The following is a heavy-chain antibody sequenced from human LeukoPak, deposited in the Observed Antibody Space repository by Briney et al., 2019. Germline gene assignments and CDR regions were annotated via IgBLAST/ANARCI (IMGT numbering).Heavy chain of an antibody. J-gene: IGHJ5*02. Sequence: PSETLSLTCTVSGGSISSYYWSWIRQPPGKGLEWIGYIYYSGSTNYNPSLKSRVTISVDTSKNQFPLKLSSVTAADTAVYYCARLYDFWSGYSAYNWFDPWGQGTLVTVSS. V-gene: IGHV4-59*01. D-gene: IGHD3-3*01. CDR3: ARLYDFWSGYSAYNWFDP. CDR1: GGSISSYY. CDR2: IYYSGST.